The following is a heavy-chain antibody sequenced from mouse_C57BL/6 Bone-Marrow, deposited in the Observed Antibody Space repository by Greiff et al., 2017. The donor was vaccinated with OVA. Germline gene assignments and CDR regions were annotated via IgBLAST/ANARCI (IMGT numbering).Heavy chain of an antibody. CDR3: AREYYSNYGGFAY. J-gene: IGHJ3*01. CDR1: GFTFSDYG. D-gene: IGHD2-5*01. Sequence: EVKLQESGGGLVKPGGSLKLSCAASGFTFSDYGMHWVRQAPEKGLEWVAYISSGSSTIYYADTVKGRFTISRDNAKNTLFLQMTSLRSEDTAMYYCAREYYSNYGGFAYWGQGTLVTVSA. V-gene: IGHV5-17*01. CDR2: ISSGSSTI.